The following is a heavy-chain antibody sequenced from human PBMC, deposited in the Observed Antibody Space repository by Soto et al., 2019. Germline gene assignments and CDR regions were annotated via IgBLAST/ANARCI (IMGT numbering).Heavy chain of an antibody. CDR1: GYSWTSYW. D-gene: IGHD2-2*01. CDR3: ARGYCTTTICDPWFDP. Sequence: ESLKISFQGAGYSWTSYWIAWVRQIPGKGLEWMGIIYPGDSDTRYSPSFQGQVTISADKSITTAYLQWSSLKASDTAMYYCARGYCTTTICDPWFDPWGQGTLVTVSS. J-gene: IGHJ5*02. V-gene: IGHV5-51*01. CDR2: IYPGDSDT.